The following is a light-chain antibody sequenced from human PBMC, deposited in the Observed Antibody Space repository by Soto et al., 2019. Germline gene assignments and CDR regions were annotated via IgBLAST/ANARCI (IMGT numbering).Light chain of an antibody. CDR1: SSNIGSNT. CDR2: SNN. CDR3: AARDDSLNDVI. J-gene: IGLJ2*01. V-gene: IGLV1-44*01. Sequence: QSVLTQPPSASGTPGQRVIISCSGSSSNIGSNTVYWYQQLPGMAPKLLIYSNNQRPSGVPDRFSGSKSGTSASLAISGLQSEDEADYYCAARDDSLNDVIFGGGTKVTVL.